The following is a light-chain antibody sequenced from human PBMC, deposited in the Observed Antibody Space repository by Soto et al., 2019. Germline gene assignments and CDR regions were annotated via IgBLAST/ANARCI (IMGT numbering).Light chain of an antibody. CDR1: QSVTNY. V-gene: IGKV3-11*01. CDR3: QQRSNWPPIT. Sequence: EIALTQSPATLSLSPGERATLSFRASQSVTNYLAWYQQKPGQAPRLLIYDASNRATGLPARFSGSGSGTDFTLTISSLEPEDFAVYYCQQRSNWPPITFGQGTRLEIK. CDR2: DAS. J-gene: IGKJ5*01.